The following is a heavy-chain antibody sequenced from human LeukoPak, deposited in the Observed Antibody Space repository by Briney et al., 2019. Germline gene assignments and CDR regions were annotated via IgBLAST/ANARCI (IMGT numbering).Heavy chain of an antibody. D-gene: IGHD3-22*01. CDR3: WYYYDSSDAVVNAFDI. CDR1: GYTFSTYA. CDR2: INPNSGGT. J-gene: IGHJ3*02. Sequence: ASVKVSCKASGYTFSTYAMHWVRQAPGQRLEWMGWINPNSGGTNYAQKFQGRVTMTRDTSISTAYMELSRLRSDDTAVYYCWYYYDSSDAVVNAFDIWGQGTMVTVSS. V-gene: IGHV1-2*02.